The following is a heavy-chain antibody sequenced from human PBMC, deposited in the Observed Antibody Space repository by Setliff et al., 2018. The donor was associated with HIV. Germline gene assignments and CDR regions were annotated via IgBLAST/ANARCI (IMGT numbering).Heavy chain of an antibody. Sequence: GGSLRLSCAASGFTFSSYWMSWVRQAPGKGLEWAANIKQDGSEKYYVDSVKGRFTISRDNAKNSLYLQMNSLRAEDTAVYYCAREDNYDILTGYLWEYYFDYWGQGTLVTVSS. J-gene: IGHJ4*02. CDR3: AREDNYDILTGYLWEYYFDY. CDR1: GFTFSSYW. CDR2: IKQDGSEK. D-gene: IGHD3-9*01. V-gene: IGHV3-7*03.